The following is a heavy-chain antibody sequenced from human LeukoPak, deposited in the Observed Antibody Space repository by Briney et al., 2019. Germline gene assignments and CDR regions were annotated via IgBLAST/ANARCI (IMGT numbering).Heavy chain of an antibody. CDR3: ARGLWFGELSPYYYGMDV. V-gene: IGHV3-72*01. CDR1: GFTFSDHY. CDR2: TRNKANSYTT. Sequence: GGSLRLSCAASGFTFSDHYMDWVRQAPGKGLEWVGRTRNKANSYTTEYAASVKGRFTISGDDSKNSLYLQMNSLKAEDTAVYYCARGLWFGELSPYYYGMDVWGQGTTVTVSS. J-gene: IGHJ6*02. D-gene: IGHD3-10*01.